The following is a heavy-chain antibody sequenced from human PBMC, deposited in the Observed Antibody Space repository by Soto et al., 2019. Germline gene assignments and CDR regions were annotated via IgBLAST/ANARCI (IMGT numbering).Heavy chain of an antibody. Sequence: QVQLQESGPGLVKPSETLSLTCTVSGGSISGYYWSWIRQPPGKGLEWVGYIYYSGSTKYNPSLTSRVTISLDTSKNQFSLSLSSVTAADTAVYYCARRYGDYVIDYWGQGTLVTVSS. CDR2: IYYSGST. V-gene: IGHV4-59*08. D-gene: IGHD4-17*01. CDR3: ARRYGDYVIDY. J-gene: IGHJ4*02. CDR1: GGSISGYY.